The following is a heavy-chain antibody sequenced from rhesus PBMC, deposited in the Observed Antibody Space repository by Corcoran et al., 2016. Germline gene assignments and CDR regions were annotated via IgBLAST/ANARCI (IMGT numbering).Heavy chain of an antibody. V-gene: IGHV4-65*01. CDR1: GGSTRIRNW. CDR3: ARDRQPGGLDS. CDR2: ISGSSGST. D-gene: IGHD6-25*01. Sequence: QVQLQGSGPGLVKPSETLSLTCAVSGGSTRIRNWWSWTRQPPGKGLEWIGYISGSSGSTYYNPSLKSRVTISTVTSKNQFSLKLSSVTAADTAVYYCARDRQPGGLDSWGQGVVVTVSS. J-gene: IGHJ6*01.